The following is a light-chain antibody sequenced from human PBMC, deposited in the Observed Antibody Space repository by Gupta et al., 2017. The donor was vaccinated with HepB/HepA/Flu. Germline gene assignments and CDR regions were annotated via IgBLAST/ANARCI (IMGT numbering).Light chain of an antibody. CDR3: FSYAGNDNWV. J-gene: IGLJ1*01. CDR1: SSDIGAYNL. CDR2: DVF. V-gene: IGLV2-8*01. Sequence: QSAPTQPPSASGSPGQSVTISCTGTSSDIGAYNLVSWYQQHPGKAPKLIIYDVFQRPSGVPDRFSGSKSGNTASLTVSGLQAEDDADYYCFSYAGNDNWVFGGGTKVTVL.